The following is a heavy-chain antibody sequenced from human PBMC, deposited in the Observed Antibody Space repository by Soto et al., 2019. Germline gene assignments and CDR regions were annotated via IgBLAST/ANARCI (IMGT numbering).Heavy chain of an antibody. D-gene: IGHD3-10*01. J-gene: IGHJ6*02. CDR2: IILIFGTA. V-gene: IGHV1-69*01. CDR1: GGTFSSYA. CDR3: ARLSQLNYGSGSYHYYYYGMDV. Sequence: QVQLVQSGAEVKKPGSSVKVSCKASGGTFSSYAISWVRQAPGQGLEWMGGIILIFGTANYAQKFQGRVTITADESTSTAYMELSSLRSEDTAVYYCARLSQLNYGSGSYHYYYYGMDVWGQGTTVTVSS.